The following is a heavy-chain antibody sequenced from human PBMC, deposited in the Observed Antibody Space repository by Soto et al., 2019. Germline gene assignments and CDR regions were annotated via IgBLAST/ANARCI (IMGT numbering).Heavy chain of an antibody. J-gene: IGHJ5*02. V-gene: IGHV1-69*13. CDR2: IIPISGSA. D-gene: IGHD6-13*01. Sequence: ASVKVSCKASGGTFSSYAISWVRQAPGQGLEWMGGIIPISGSANYAQKFQGRVTITADESTSTAYMELSSLRSEDTAVYYCARGIAAAGPSKYNWFDPWGQGTLVTVSS. CDR1: GGTFSSYA. CDR3: ARGIAAAGPSKYNWFDP.